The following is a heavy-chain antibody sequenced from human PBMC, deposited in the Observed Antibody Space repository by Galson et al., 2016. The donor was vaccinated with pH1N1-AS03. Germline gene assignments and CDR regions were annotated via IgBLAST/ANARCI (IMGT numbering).Heavy chain of an antibody. V-gene: IGHV3-74*01. D-gene: IGHD2/OR15-2a*01. CDR3: ADPFGLP. J-gene: IGHJ4*02. CDR1: GFTFSSYW. CDR2: IDSDGSNT. Sequence: SLRLSCAASGFTFSSYWMHWVRHLPGKGLVWVSGIDSDGSNTYYADSVRGRITISRDNAKNTLYLQMNSLRAEDTALYYCADPFGLPWGQGTLITVSS.